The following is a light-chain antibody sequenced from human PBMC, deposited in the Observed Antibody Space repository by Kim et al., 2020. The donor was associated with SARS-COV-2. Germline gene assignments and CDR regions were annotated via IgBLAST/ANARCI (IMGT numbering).Light chain of an antibody. J-gene: IGKJ1*01. CDR1: QGISNY. CDR2: AAS. V-gene: IGKV1-27*01. CDR3: QNYNSGPT. Sequence: DIQMTQSPSSLSASVGDGVTITCRASQGISNYLAWYQQQPGKAPKLLIYAASTLQSGVPSRFSGSGSGTDFTLTISSLQPEDVATYYCQNYNSGPTFGQGTKVDIK.